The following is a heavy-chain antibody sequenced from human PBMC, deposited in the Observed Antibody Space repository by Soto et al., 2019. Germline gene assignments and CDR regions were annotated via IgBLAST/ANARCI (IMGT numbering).Heavy chain of an antibody. Sequence: QVQLVESGGGVVQPGRSLRLSCAASGFTFSSYGMHWVRQAPGKGLEWVAVISYDGSNKYYANSVKGRFTISRDNSKNTLYLQMNSLRAEDTAVYYWAQDDFPRIASAGLDAFDIRGQGTMVTVSS. D-gene: IGHD6-13*01. CDR1: GFTFSSYG. CDR3: AQDDFPRIASAGLDAFDI. V-gene: IGHV3-30*18. J-gene: IGHJ3*02. CDR2: ISYDGSNK.